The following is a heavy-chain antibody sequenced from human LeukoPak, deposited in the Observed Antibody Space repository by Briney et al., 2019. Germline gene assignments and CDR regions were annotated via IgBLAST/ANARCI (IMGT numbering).Heavy chain of an antibody. CDR3: AKGHVLRFLEWLPRLYFDY. D-gene: IGHD3-3*01. J-gene: IGHJ4*02. CDR2: ISGSGGST. V-gene: IGHV3-23*01. Sequence: GGSLRLSCAASGFTFSSYAMSWVRQAPGKGLEWVSAISGSGGSTYYADSVKGRFTISRDNSKNTLYPQMNSLRAEDTAVYYCAKGHVLRFLEWLPRLYFDYWGQGTLVTVSS. CDR1: GFTFSSYA.